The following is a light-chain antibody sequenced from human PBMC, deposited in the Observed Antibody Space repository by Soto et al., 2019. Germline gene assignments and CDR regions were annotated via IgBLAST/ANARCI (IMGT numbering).Light chain of an antibody. Sequence: DIQMTQSPSSLSASVGDRVTITCRASESIARHLNWYQQKPGKAPKLLIYAASSLQNGVPSRFRGGGSGTDFNLTIRKLQPEDFATYYCQQTYTALSITFGQGTRLEIK. CDR1: ESIARH. CDR3: QQTYTALSIT. V-gene: IGKV1-39*01. J-gene: IGKJ5*01. CDR2: AAS.